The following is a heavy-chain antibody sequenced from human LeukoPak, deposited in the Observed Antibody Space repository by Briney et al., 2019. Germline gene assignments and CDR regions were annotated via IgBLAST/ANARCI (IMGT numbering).Heavy chain of an antibody. Sequence: GGSLRLSCAASGFTFSTNSMNWVRQAPGKGLEWVSSIGISSSHTFYADSVKGRFTISRDNAENSVYLQMNSLRAEDTAVYYCAKDLTTVATPYYYCYMDVWGKGTTVTVSS. D-gene: IGHD4-23*01. J-gene: IGHJ6*03. CDR3: AKDLTTVATPYYYCYMDV. CDR2: IGISSSHT. V-gene: IGHV3-21*01. CDR1: GFTFSTNS.